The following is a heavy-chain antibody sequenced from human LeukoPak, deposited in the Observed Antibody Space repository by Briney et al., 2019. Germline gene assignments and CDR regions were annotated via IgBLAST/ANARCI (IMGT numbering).Heavy chain of an antibody. CDR1: GFTFDDYG. CDR3: AKTIGGYCSSTSCYYFDY. Sequence: GGSLRLSCAASGFTFDDYGMSWVRQAPGKGLEWVSGINWNGGSTGYADSVKGRFTISRDNAKNSLCLQMNSLRAEDTAVYYCAKTIGGYCSSTSCYYFDYWGQGTLVTVSS. V-gene: IGHV3-20*04. J-gene: IGHJ4*02. D-gene: IGHD2-2*01. CDR2: INWNGGST.